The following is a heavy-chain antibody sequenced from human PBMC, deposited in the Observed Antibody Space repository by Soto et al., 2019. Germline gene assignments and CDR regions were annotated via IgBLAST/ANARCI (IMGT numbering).Heavy chain of an antibody. CDR2: INAGYGNT. D-gene: IGHD7-27*01. J-gene: IGHJ4*02. CDR3: ARDTGDGTFDF. Sequence: ASVKVSCKASGYTFSSYAMHWLRQSPGQRLEWMGWINAGYGNTKSSQKFQDRVTISRDTSASTAYMELTSLRSEDTAVYYCARDTGDGTFDFWGQGTLVTVSS. V-gene: IGHV1-3*01. CDR1: GYTFSSYA.